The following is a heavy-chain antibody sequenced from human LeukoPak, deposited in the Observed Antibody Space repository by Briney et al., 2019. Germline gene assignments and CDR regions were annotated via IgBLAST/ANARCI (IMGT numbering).Heavy chain of an antibody. V-gene: IGHV1-2*02. J-gene: IGHJ4*02. CDR1: GYTFTGYY. D-gene: IGHD5-24*01. CDR2: INPNSGRT. Sequence: GASVKVSCKASGYTFTGYYMHWVRQAPGQGLEWMGWINPNSGRTNYAQKFQGRVTMTRDTSISTAYMELSRLRSDDTAVYYCARGIRWLQFCDYWGQGTLVTVSS. CDR3: ARGIRWLQFCDY.